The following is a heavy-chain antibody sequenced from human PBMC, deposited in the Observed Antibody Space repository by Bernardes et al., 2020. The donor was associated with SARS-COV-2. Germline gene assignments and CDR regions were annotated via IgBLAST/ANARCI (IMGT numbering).Heavy chain of an antibody. Sequence: SETLSLTCTVSGGSISSSSYYWGWIRQPPGKGLEWIGSIYYSGSTYYNPSLKSRVTISVDTSKNQFSLKLSSVTAADTAVYYCARPSSGYYFYYFDYWGQGTLVTVSS. CDR2: IYYSGST. CDR1: GGSISSSSYY. J-gene: IGHJ4*02. CDR3: ARPSSGYYFYYFDY. D-gene: IGHD1-26*01. V-gene: IGHV4-39*01.